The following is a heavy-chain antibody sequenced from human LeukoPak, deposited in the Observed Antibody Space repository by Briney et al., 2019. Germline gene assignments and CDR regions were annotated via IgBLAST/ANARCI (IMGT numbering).Heavy chain of an antibody. J-gene: IGHJ3*02. CDR3: ARSLDGYMPRDAFDI. V-gene: IGHV4-59*01. CDR2: VYYRGST. Sequence: SETLSLTRTVSGGSTSSYYWSWIRQPPGKRLEWIGYVYYRGSTNYNPSLKSRVTISLDTSKNQFSLKLNSVTAADTAVYYCARSLDGYMPRDAFDIWGQGTMVTVSS. CDR1: GGSTSSYY. D-gene: IGHD5-24*01.